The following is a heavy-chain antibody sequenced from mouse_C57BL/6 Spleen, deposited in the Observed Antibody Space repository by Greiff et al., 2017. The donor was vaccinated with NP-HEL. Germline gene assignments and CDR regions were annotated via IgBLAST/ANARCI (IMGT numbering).Heavy chain of an antibody. V-gene: IGHV5-9-1*02. J-gene: IGHJ1*03. CDR1: GFTFSSYA. CDR3: TRGYYYGSSYVGWYFDV. CDR2: ISSGGDYI. Sequence: EVMLVESGEGLVKPGGSLKLSCAASGFTFSSYAMSWVRQTPEKRLEWVAYISSGGDYIYYADTVKGRFTISRDNARNTLYLQMSSLKSEDTAMYYCTRGYYYGSSYVGWYFDVWGTGTTVTVSS. D-gene: IGHD1-1*01.